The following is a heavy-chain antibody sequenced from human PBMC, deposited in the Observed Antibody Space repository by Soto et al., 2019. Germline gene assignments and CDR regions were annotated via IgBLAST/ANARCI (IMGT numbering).Heavy chain of an antibody. Sequence: QVQLVQSGAEVKKPGASVKVSCKASGYTFTGYYMHWVRQAPGQGLEWMGWINPNSGGTNYAQKFQGRVTMTRDTSISTSYMELSRLRSDETAVYYCARVKRNSGWYHYGMDVWGQGTTVTVYS. CDR3: ARVKRNSGWYHYGMDV. D-gene: IGHD6-19*01. J-gene: IGHJ6*02. V-gene: IGHV1-2*02. CDR2: INPNSGGT. CDR1: GYTFTGYY.